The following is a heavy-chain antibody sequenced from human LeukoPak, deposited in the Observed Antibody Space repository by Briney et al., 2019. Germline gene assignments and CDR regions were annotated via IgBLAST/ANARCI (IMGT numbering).Heavy chain of an antibody. V-gene: IGHV3-23*01. J-gene: IGHJ4*02. Sequence: GGSLRLSCAASGFTFSSYAMSWVRQAPGKGLEWVSAISGSGGSTYYADSVKGRLTISRDNSKNTLYLQMNSLRAEDTAVYYCATSPVRVRGVIVYWGQGTLVTVPS. CDR3: ATSPVRVRGVIVY. D-gene: IGHD3-10*01. CDR1: GFTFSSYA. CDR2: ISGSGGST.